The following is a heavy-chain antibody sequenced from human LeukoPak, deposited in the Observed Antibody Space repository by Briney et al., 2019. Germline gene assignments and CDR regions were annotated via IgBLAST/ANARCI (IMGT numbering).Heavy chain of an antibody. Sequence: SVKVSCKGSGCTFSSYTISWVRQAPGQGLEWMGRIIPILGIANYAQKFQGRVTITADKSTSTAYMELSSLRSEDTAVYYCARDRGSSSISFDYWGQGTLVTVSA. CDR1: GCTFSSYT. J-gene: IGHJ4*02. V-gene: IGHV1-69*04. CDR3: ARDRGSSSISFDY. CDR2: IIPILGIA. D-gene: IGHD6-13*01.